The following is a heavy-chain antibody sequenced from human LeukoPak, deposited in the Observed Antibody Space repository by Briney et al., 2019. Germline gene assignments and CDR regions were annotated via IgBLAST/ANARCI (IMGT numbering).Heavy chain of an antibody. CDR3: AGGSSWYLDY. CDR1: GFLFITYP. J-gene: IGHJ4*02. CDR2: ITSNGVGT. V-gene: IGHV3-64*01. Sequence: PGGPLTLSCAASGFLFITYPMQWLRHAPGEAVEYVSSITSNGVGTYYANSVEGRFTISRDNSKNTLYLEMGSLRAEDMAVYYCAGGSSWYLDYWGQGTLVTVSS. D-gene: IGHD6-13*01.